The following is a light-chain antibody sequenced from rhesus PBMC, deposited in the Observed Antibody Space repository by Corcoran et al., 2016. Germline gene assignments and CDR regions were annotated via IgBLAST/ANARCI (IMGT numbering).Light chain of an antibody. CDR2: AAS. CDR3: LQDYATPLP. V-gene: IGKV1-94*01. J-gene: IGKJ4*01. Sequence: DIQMTQSPSSLSASVGDRVTVTRRASQGINKELSWYQQKPGKAPTPMIYAASSLQTGVSCRFSGSGSGTDYTLTISSLHPLVVSTYYCLQDYATPLPFGGGTKVEIK. CDR1: QGINKE.